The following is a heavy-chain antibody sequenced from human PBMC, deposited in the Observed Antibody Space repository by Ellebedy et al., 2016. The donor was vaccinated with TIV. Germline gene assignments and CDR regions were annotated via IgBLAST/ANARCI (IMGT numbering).Heavy chain of an antibody. J-gene: IGHJ4*02. D-gene: IGHD3-10*01. CDR3: ARLSVIIIYYFDH. V-gene: IGHV4-39*01. Sequence: PSGTLSLTCSVSGASISNNNYYWAWLRQPPGKGLEWIASLQSSGSGHYNPTLESRATIAADTSRRQFSLSLKSVTAADTAVYYCARLSVIIIYYFDHWGRGTPVTVSS. CDR1: GASISNNNYY. CDR2: LQSSGSG.